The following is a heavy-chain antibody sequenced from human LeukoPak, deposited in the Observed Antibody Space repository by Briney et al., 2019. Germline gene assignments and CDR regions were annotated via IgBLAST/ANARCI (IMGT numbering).Heavy chain of an antibody. J-gene: IGHJ6*02. V-gene: IGHV1-2*02. CDR1: GYTFTGYY. CDR2: INPNSGGT. Sequence: ASVKVSCKASGYTFTGYYMHWVRQAPGQGLEWMGWINPNSGGTNYAQKFQGRVTMTRDTSISTAYMELSRLRSDDTAVYYCARDPRNPVDYYYYGMDVWGQGTTVTVSS. CDR3: ARDPRNPVDYYYYGMDV.